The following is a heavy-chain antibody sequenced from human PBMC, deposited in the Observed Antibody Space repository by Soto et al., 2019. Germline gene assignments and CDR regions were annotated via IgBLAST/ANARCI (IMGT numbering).Heavy chain of an antibody. J-gene: IGHJ5*02. CDR1: GGSISSYY. CDR2: IYYSGST. CDR3: AREVAAAGTRWFDP. D-gene: IGHD6-13*01. V-gene: IGHV4-59*01. Sequence: TSETLSLTCTVSGGSISSYYWSWIRQPPGKGLEWIGYIYYSGSTNYNPSLKSRVTISVDTSKNQFSLKLSSVTAADTAVYYCAREVAAAGTRWFDPWGQGTLVTVSS.